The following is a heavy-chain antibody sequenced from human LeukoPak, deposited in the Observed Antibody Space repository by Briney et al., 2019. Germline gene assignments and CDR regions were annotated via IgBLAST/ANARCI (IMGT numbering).Heavy chain of an antibody. V-gene: IGHV3-23*01. D-gene: IGHD3-22*01. CDR2: ISGSGGST. CDR1: GFTFSSYA. J-gene: IGHJ2*01. CDR3: AKPRYYDSSGRSFFWYFDL. Sequence: GGSLRLSCAASGFTFSSYAMSWVRQAPGKGLEWVSAISGSGGSTYYADSVKDPFTISRDNSKNTLYLQMNSLRAADTAVYYCAKPRYYDSSGRSFFWYFDLWGRGTLVTVSS.